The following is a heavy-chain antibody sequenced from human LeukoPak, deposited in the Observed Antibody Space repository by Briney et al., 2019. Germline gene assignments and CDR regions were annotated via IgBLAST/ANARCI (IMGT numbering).Heavy chain of an antibody. D-gene: IGHD3-10*01. CDR3: ASRVVRGVKDY. J-gene: IGHJ4*02. Sequence: SETLSLTCAVYGGSFSGYYWSWIRQPPGKGLEWIGEINHSGSTNYNPSLKSRVTISVDTSKNQFSLQLSSVTAADTAVYYCASRVVRGVKDYWGQGTLVTVSS. V-gene: IGHV4-34*01. CDR1: GGSFSGYY. CDR2: INHSGST.